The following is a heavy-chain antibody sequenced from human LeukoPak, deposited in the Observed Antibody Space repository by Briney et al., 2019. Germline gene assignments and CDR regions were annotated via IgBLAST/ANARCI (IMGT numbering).Heavy chain of an antibody. CDR2: ISAYNGNT. CDR1: GYTFTSYA. CDR3: ARESGPRYCSGGSCYYY. D-gene: IGHD2-15*01. V-gene: IGHV1-18*01. J-gene: IGHJ4*02. Sequence: ASVKVSCKASGYTFTSYAMNWVRQAPGQGLEWMGWISAYNGNTNYAQKLQGRVTMTTDTSTSTAYMELRSLRSDDTAVYYCARESGPRYCSGGSCYYYWGQGTLVTVFS.